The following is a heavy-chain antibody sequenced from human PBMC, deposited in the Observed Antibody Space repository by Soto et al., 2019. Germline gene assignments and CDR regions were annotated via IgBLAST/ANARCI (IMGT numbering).Heavy chain of an antibody. J-gene: IGHJ4*02. D-gene: IGHD6-25*01. CDR3: ARGPAAPRPASDPTIDY. CDR1: GGTFSSYA. CDR2: IIPIFGTA. Sequence: SVKVSCKASGGTFSSYAISWVRQAPGQGLEWMGGIIPIFGTANYAQKFQGRVTITADESTSTAYMELSSLRSEDTAVYYCARGPAAPRPASDPTIDYWGQGXLVTVYS. V-gene: IGHV1-69*13.